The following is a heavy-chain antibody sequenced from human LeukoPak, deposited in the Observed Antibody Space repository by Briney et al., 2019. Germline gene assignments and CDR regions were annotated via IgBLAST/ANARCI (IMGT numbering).Heavy chain of an antibody. CDR2: IHYSGST. CDR1: GGSISSYY. V-gene: IGHV4-59*01. CDR3: ARGTKYQLPYYFDY. D-gene: IGHD2-2*01. J-gene: IGHJ4*02. Sequence: SETLSLTCTVSGGSISSYYWSWIRQPPGKGLEWIGYIHYSGSTNYNPSLKSRVTISVDTSKNQFSLKLSSVTAADTAVYHCARGTKYQLPYYFDYWGQGTLVTVSS.